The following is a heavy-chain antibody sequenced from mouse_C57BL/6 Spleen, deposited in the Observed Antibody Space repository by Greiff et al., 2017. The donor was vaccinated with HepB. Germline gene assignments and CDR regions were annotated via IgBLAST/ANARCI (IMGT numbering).Heavy chain of an antibody. Sequence: VQLQQSGAELVRPGASVTLSCKASGYTFTDYEMHWVKQTPVHGLEWIGAIDPETGGTAYNQKFKGKAILTADKSSSTAYMELRSLTSEESAVYYCTRLLGELYAMDYWGQGTSVTVSS. J-gene: IGHJ4*01. CDR1: GYTFTDYE. CDR2: IDPETGGT. CDR3: TRLLGELYAMDY. V-gene: IGHV1-15*01.